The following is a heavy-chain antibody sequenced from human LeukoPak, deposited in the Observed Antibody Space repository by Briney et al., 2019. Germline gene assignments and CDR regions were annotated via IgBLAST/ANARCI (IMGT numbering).Heavy chain of an antibody. CDR2: MNPNSGNT. J-gene: IGHJ3*02. CDR3: ARSYTYYDILTGYNGDAFDI. CDR1: GYTFTSYD. V-gene: IGHV1-8*03. Sequence: ASVKVSCKASGYTFTSYDINWVRQATGQGLEWMGWMNPNSGNTGYAQKFQGRVTITRNTSIGTAYMELSSLRSEDTAMYYCARSYTYYDILTGYNGDAFDIWGQGTMVTVSS. D-gene: IGHD3-9*01.